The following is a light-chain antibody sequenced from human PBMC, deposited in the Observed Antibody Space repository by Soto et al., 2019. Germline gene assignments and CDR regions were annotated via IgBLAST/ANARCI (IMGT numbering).Light chain of an antibody. CDR2: GAS. CDR1: QSVSSGH. Sequence: EILMTQSPATLSVSPGDGATLSCRASQSVSSGHLAWYQQKPGQAPRLLIFGASKRATGIPDRFSGSGSGRDFTLTISGLEPEDFAVYYCQQYGSSPLISFGQGTRLEIK. J-gene: IGKJ5*01. CDR3: QQYGSSPLIS. V-gene: IGKV3-20*01.